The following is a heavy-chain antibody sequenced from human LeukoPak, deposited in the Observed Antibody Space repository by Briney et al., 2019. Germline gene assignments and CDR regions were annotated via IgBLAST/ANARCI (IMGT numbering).Heavy chain of an antibody. CDR3: AREAWTTYSTSCCGRTGNFDY. CDR2: IYYSGST. Sequence: SETLSLTCTVSGGSISSSSYYWGWIRQPPGQGLEWIGSIYYSGSTYYNPSLKSRVTISVDTSKNQFSLKLGSVTAADAAVYYCAREAWTTYSTSCCGRTGNFDYWGQGTLVTVSS. D-gene: IGHD2-2*01. J-gene: IGHJ4*02. CDR1: GGSISSSSYY. V-gene: IGHV4-39*07.